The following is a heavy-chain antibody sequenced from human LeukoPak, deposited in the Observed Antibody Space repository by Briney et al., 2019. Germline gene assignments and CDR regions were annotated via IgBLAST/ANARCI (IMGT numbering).Heavy chain of an antibody. D-gene: IGHD6-19*01. CDR1: GYTFTSYA. CDR2: ISAYNGNT. V-gene: IGHV1-18*01. J-gene: IGHJ4*02. CDR3: ARVRDSSGWSSWDFDY. Sequence: RGASVKVSCKASGYTFTSYAMNWVRQAPGQGLEWMGWISAYNGNTNYAQKLQGRVTMTTDTSTSTAYMELRSLRSDDTAVYYCARVRDSSGWSSWDFDYWGQGTLVTVSS.